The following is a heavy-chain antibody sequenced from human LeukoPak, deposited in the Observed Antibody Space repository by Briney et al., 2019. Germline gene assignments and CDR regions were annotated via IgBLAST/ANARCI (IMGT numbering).Heavy chain of an antibody. Sequence: PSETLSLTCTVSGGSISSSSDYWGWIRQPPGKGLEWIGNIYYISGSTYYNPPLKSRVTISVDTSKNQFSLKLSSVTAADTAVYHCARVGSSWPHYYFDYWGQGTLVTVSS. CDR2: IYYISGST. J-gene: IGHJ4*02. CDR1: GGSISSSSDY. CDR3: ARVGSSWPHYYFDY. D-gene: IGHD6-13*01. V-gene: IGHV4-39*07.